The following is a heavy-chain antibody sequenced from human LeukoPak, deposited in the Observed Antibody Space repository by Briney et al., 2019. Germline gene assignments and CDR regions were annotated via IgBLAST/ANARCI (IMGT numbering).Heavy chain of an antibody. J-gene: IGHJ4*02. D-gene: IGHD2-21*02. CDR3: ARGGHIVVVTAIF. CDR1: GYTFTVYY. Sequence: ASVTVSFTASGYTFTVYYMHWVRQAPGQGLEWMGWINPNSGGTNYAQKFQGRVTMTRDTSISTAYMELSRLRSDDTAVYYCARGGHIVVVTAIFWGQGTLVTVSS. V-gene: IGHV1-2*02. CDR2: INPNSGGT.